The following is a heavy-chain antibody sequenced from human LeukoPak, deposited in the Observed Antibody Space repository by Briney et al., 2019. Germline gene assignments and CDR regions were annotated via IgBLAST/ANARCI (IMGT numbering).Heavy chain of an antibody. CDR1: GFTFTSYS. CDR3: ARDGYCTNGVCYIFDY. J-gene: IGHJ4*02. V-gene: IGHV3-23*01. D-gene: IGHD2-8*01. CDR2: ISGGGGST. Sequence: GGSLRLSCAASGFTFTSYSMNWVRQAPGKGLEWVSTISGGGGSTYYADSVKGRFTISRDNSKNTLYLQMNSLRAEDTAVYYCARDGYCTNGVCYIFDYWGQGTLVTVSS.